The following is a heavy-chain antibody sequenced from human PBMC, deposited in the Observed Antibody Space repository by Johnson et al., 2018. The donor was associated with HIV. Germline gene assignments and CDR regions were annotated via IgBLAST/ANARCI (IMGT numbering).Heavy chain of an antibody. Sequence: VQLVESGGGLVQPGRSLRLSCAASGFTFDDYAMHWVRQAPGKGLEWVSGISWNSGSIGYADSVKGRFTISRDNSKNTLYLQMNSLRVEDTAIYYCARACRDGYTCDVYDIWGQGTLVTVSS. D-gene: IGHD5-24*01. CDR3: ARACRDGYTCDVYDI. V-gene: IGHV3-9*01. CDR1: GFTFDDYA. J-gene: IGHJ3*02. CDR2: ISWNSGSI.